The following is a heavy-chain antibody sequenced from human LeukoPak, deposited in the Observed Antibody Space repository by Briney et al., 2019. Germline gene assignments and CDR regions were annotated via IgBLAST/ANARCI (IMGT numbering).Heavy chain of an antibody. D-gene: IGHD3-3*01. CDR3: AKDLEERVVTADY. J-gene: IGHJ4*02. CDR2: ISGSGGST. V-gene: IGHV3-23*01. Sequence: PGGSLRLSCAASGFTFSSYAMSWVRQAPGKGLEWVSAISGSGGSTYYADSAKGRFTISRDNSKNTLYLQMNSLRAEDTAVYYCAKDLEERVVTADYWGQGTLVTVSS. CDR1: GFTFSSYA.